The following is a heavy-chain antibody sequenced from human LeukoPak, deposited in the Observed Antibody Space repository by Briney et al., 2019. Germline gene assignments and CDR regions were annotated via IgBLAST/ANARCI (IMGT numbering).Heavy chain of an antibody. CDR1: GGSIRSYY. D-gene: IGHD3-16*01. CDR2: IYYSGST. Sequence: SETLSLTCTVSGGSIRSYYWSWIRQPSGKGLEWIGYIYYSGSTNYNPSLKSRVTISVDTSKNQFSLKLSSVTAADTAAYICARVYGATYYFDYWGQGTLVTVSS. J-gene: IGHJ4*02. CDR3: ARVYGATYYFDY. V-gene: IGHV4-59*01.